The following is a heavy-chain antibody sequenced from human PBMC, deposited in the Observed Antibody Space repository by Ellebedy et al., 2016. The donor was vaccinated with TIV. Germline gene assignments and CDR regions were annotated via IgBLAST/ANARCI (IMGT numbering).Heavy chain of an antibody. D-gene: IGHD5-18*01. Sequence: AASVKVSCKASGYTFTGYGIMWVRQAPGQGLEWMGWISPYNGDINYAQKFQGRVTMTTDTSTSTAYMELRSLTSDDTAVYYCARAFPTLHSYGLDYWGQGTLVTVSS. CDR2: ISPYNGDI. V-gene: IGHV1-18*04. CDR1: GYTFTGYG. CDR3: ARAFPTLHSYGLDY. J-gene: IGHJ4*02.